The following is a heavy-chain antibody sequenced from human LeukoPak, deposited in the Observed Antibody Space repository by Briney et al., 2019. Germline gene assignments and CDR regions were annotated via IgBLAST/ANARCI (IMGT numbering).Heavy chain of an antibody. Sequence: GGSLRLSCAASGFTFSSYAMHWVRQAPGKGLEWVSGINWSGDSSSYADSVKGRFTVSRDNAQNSLYLQMNSLRAEDTALYFCARDDVSSTISPPYYMDVWGEGITVTVSS. J-gene: IGHJ6*03. D-gene: IGHD2-2*01. CDR2: INWSGDSS. CDR1: GFTFSSYA. V-gene: IGHV3-20*04. CDR3: ARDDVSSTISPPYYMDV.